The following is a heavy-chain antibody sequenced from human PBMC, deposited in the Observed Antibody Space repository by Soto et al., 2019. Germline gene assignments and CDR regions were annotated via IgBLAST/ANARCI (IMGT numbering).Heavy chain of an antibody. D-gene: IGHD4-17*01. CDR1: GVSLSNARMG. J-gene: IGHJ4*02. Sequence: QVTLKESGPVLVKPTEPIPLTCTVSGVSLSNARMGVSCIRQPPAKALEWLAHIFSNHEKSYSPSLKSRLTISKDTSKSQLVLNMASMDPVDTATYYCVKGNYGDWPFVYLGQGTLVTASS. V-gene: IGHV2-26*01. CDR2: IFSNHEK. CDR3: VKGNYGDWPFVY.